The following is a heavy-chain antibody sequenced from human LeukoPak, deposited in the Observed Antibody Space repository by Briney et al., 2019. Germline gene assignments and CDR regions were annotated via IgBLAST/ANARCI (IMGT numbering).Heavy chain of an antibody. Sequence: GESLQISCKASGYGFTIYWIGWVRQMPGKGLEWMGIIYPGDSDTRYSPSFQGQVTISADRSINTAYLQWSSLKASDTAIYYCAKRDRYSSGSNYYFDFWGQGTLVTVSS. CDR1: GYGFTIYW. CDR3: AKRDRYSSGSNYYFDF. J-gene: IGHJ4*02. V-gene: IGHV5-51*01. D-gene: IGHD5-18*01. CDR2: IYPGDSDT.